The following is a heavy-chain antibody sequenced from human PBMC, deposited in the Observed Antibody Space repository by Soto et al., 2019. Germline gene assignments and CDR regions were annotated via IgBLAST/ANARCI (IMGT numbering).Heavy chain of an antibody. D-gene: IGHD2-15*01. CDR2: INHSGRT. J-gene: IGHJ6*04. CDR3: AGADLGPRLGYCSGGSCLPSDV. V-gene: IGHV4-34*01. Sequence: SETLSLTCAVYGGSFSGYYWSWIRQPPGKGLEWIGEINHSGRTNYNPSLKSRVTISVDTSKNQFSLEMRSLTAAATAVYYCAGADLGPRLGYCSGGSCLPSDVWGKGTTVTVSS. CDR1: GGSFSGYY.